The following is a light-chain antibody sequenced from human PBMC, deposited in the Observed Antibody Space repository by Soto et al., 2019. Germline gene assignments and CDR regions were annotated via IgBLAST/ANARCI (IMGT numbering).Light chain of an antibody. CDR3: AAWDDSLNGLV. CDR2: NNN. J-gene: IGLJ1*01. CDR1: SSNIGSNT. V-gene: IGLV1-44*01. Sequence: QPVLTQPPSASGTPGQRVTISCSGSSSNIGSNTVNWYQQLPGTAPNLLIYNNNQRPSGVPDRFSGSKSGTSASLAISGLQSEDEADYYCAAWDDSLNGLVFGTGTKVT.